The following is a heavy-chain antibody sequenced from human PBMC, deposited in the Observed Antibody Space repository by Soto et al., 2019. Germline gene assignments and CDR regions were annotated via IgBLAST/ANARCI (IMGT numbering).Heavy chain of an antibody. J-gene: IGHJ4*02. V-gene: IGHV1-3*01. CDR3: ARDSWQMATITPFDY. CDR1: GYTFTSYA. D-gene: IGHD5-12*01. CDR2: INAGNGNT. Sequence: GASVKVSCKASGYTFTSYAMHWVRQAPGQRLEWMGWINAGNGNTKYSQKFQGRVTITRDTSASTAYMELSSLISEDTAVYYCARDSWQMATITPFDYWGQGTLVTVS.